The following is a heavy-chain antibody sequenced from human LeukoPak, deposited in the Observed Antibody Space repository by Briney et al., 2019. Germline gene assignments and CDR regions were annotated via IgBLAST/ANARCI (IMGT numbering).Heavy chain of an antibody. Sequence: SSETLSLTCTVSGGSISSSSYFWAWIRQPPGMGLEWIGNIYYSGSTYYNPSLQSRVTISVDTSKNQFSLKLSSVTAADTAVYYCASYSSSWYPYFDYWGQGTLVTVSS. V-gene: IGHV4-39*07. CDR1: GGSISSSSYF. J-gene: IGHJ4*02. D-gene: IGHD6-13*01. CDR2: IYYSGST. CDR3: ASYSSSWYPYFDY.